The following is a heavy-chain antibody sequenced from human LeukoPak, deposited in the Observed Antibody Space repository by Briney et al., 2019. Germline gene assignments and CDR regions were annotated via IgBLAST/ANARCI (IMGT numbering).Heavy chain of an antibody. J-gene: IGHJ3*02. CDR3: ARESGSDAFDI. V-gene: IGHV1-18*01. Sequence: ASVKVSCKASGYTFTKYGVSWVRQAPGQGLEWMGWISAYNGDIKYAQRGKGRVTITTDTSTSTVYMELRSLRSDDTAVYYCARESGSDAFDIWGQGTMVTVSS. CDR1: GYTFTKYG. CDR2: ISAYNGDI.